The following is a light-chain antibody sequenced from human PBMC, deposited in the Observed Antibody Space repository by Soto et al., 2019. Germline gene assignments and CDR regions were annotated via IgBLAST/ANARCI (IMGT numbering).Light chain of an antibody. Sequence: QSALTRPASVSGSPGQSSTVSCTGTSSDVGNYKYVSWYQQHPGKAPKLMIYEVSNRPSGVSNRFSGSKSGNTASLTISGLQAEDETDYYCFSYTSSGTYVFGTGTKVTVL. CDR2: EVS. J-gene: IGLJ1*01. V-gene: IGLV2-14*01. CDR1: SSDVGNYKY. CDR3: FSYTSSGTYV.